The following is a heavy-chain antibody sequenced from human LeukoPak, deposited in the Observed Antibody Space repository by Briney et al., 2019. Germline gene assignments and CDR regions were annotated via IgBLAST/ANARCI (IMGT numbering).Heavy chain of an antibody. CDR2: ISYDGSNK. D-gene: IGHD3-3*01. CDR1: GFSVGRKY. CDR3: AKDREAGFLEWFPPGY. J-gene: IGHJ4*02. V-gene: IGHV3-30*18. Sequence: PGGSLRLSCVISGFSVGRKYMSWVRRAAGKGLEWVAGISYDGSNKYYADSVKGRFTISRDNSKNTLYLQMNSLRAEDTAVYYCAKDREAGFLEWFPPGYWGQGALVTVSS.